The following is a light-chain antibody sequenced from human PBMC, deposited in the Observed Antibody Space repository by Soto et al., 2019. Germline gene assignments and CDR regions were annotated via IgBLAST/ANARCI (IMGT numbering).Light chain of an antibody. J-gene: IGKJ1*01. CDR2: GAS. CDR3: QQSNNWPPWT. Sequence: EIVMTQSPATLSVSPGERATLSCRASQSVSSNLALYQQKPGQAPRLLIYGASTRATGIPARFSGSGSGTEFTLTISSLQSEDFAVYYCQQSNNWPPWTFGQGTKVQIK. CDR1: QSVSSN. V-gene: IGKV3-15*01.